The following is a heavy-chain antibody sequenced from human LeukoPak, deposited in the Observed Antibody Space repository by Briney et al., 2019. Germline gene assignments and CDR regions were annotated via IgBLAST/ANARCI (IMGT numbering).Heavy chain of an antibody. CDR1: GFTFRDYS. V-gene: IGHV3-23*01. J-gene: IGHJ4*02. D-gene: IGHD6-19*01. Sequence: PRASLRLSCVASGFTFRDYSMAWVRQVPGGGLEWVSAIARDDYTVYPDPLKGRFTISRDNSRNTLYLQMNTLRAEDTAVYYCVKERDRGTDVADDFDFWGQGTLVTVSS. CDR3: VKERDRGTDVADDFDF. CDR2: IARDDYT.